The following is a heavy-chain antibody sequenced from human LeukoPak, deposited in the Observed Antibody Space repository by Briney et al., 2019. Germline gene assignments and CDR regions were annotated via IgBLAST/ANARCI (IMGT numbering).Heavy chain of an antibody. CDR3: AKLPYFNSIGNWYGDY. D-gene: IGHD6-13*01. Sequence: GGSLRLSCAASGFSFSSYAMSWVRQAPGKGLEWVSAISGSGGSTYYVDSVMGRFTISRDNSKNTLYLQMNGLRAEDTALYYCAKLPYFNSIGNWYGDYWGQGTLVTVSS. V-gene: IGHV3-23*01. CDR1: GFSFSSYA. CDR2: ISGSGGST. J-gene: IGHJ4*02.